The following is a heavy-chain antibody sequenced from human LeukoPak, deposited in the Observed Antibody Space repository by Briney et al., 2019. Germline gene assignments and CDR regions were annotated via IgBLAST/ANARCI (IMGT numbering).Heavy chain of an antibody. D-gene: IGHD3-10*01. J-gene: IGHJ4*02. CDR3: ARRASGRRGFDY. V-gene: IGHV4-59*08. Sequence: SETLSLTCTVSDGSISNYYWTWIRQPPGKGLEWIGYIYYSGSTNYNPSLKSRVTISVDTSKNQFSLKLSSVTAADTAVYYCARRASGRRGFDYWGQGTLVTVSS. CDR2: IYYSGST. CDR1: DGSISNYY.